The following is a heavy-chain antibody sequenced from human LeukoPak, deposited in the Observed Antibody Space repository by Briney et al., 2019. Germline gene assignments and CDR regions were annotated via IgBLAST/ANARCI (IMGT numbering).Heavy chain of an antibody. Sequence: PSETLSVTCAVSGGSISSGGYSWSWIRQPPGKGLEWIGYIYHSGSTYYNPSLKSRVTISVDRSKNQFSLKLSSVTAADTAVYYCARARGRGIAVWFDPWGQGTLVTVSS. V-gene: IGHV4-30-2*01. CDR2: IYHSGST. CDR1: GGSISSGGYS. J-gene: IGHJ5*02. CDR3: ARARGRGIAVWFDP. D-gene: IGHD6-19*01.